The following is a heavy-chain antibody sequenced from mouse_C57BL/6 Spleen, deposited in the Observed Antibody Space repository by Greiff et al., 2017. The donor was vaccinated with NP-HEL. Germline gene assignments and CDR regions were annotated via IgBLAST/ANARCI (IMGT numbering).Heavy chain of an antibody. D-gene: IGHD1-1*01. CDR1: GYTFTSYW. V-gene: IGHV1-64*01. J-gene: IGHJ2*01. CDR3: ARSEDYYGSSPYFDY. Sequence: QVQLQQPGAELVKPGASVKLSCKASGYTFTSYWMHWVKQRPGQGLEWIGMIHPNSGSTNYNEKFKSKATLTVDKSSSTAYMQLSSLTSEDSAVYYCARSEDYYGSSPYFDYWGQGTTLTVSS. CDR2: IHPNSGST.